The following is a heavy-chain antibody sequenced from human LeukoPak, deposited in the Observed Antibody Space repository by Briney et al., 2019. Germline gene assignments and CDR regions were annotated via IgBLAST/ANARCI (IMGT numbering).Heavy chain of an antibody. CDR1: GYTFTSYY. V-gene: IGHV1-46*01. CDR2: INPSGGST. CDR3: ARALYCSGSSCYSSASDY. D-gene: IGHD2-15*01. Sequence: ASVKVSCKTSGYTFTSYYFHWVRQAPGQGLEWMGIINPSGGSTSYAQKVQGRVTMTRETSTSTVYMELSSLSSEDTAVYYCARALYCSGSSCYSSASDYWGQGTLVTVSS. J-gene: IGHJ4*02.